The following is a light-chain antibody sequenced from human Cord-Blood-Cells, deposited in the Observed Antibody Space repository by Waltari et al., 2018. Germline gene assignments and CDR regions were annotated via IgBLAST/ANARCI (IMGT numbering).Light chain of an antibody. Sequence: ATLSLSPGERATLSCRASQSVSSYLAWYQQKPGQAPRLLIYDASNRATGLPARFSGSGSGTDFTLPISSLEPEDFAVYYCQQRSNWPPVFTFGPGTKVDIK. CDR1: QSVSSY. J-gene: IGKJ3*01. V-gene: IGKV3-11*01. CDR2: DAS. CDR3: QQRSNWPPVFT.